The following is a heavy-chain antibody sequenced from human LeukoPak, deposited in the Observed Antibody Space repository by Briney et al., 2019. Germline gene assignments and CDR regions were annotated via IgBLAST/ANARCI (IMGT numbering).Heavy chain of an antibody. CDR1: GFSLSSHW. D-gene: IGHD3-9*01. J-gene: IGHJ4*02. V-gene: IGHV3-7*01. Sequence: GGSLRLSCAASGFSLSSHWMTWVRQVPGRGPEWVANVNRDGSETYYLDSVKGRFTISKDNSRNTVFLQMNSLRAEDTAIYYCATDISTHYFGSWGQGTLVTVSS. CDR3: ATDISTHYFGS. CDR2: VNRDGSET.